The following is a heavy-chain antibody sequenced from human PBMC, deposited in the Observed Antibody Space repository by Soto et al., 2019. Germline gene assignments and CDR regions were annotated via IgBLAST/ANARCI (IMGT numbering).Heavy chain of an antibody. V-gene: IGHV1-3*04. CDR1: GFTFSHHS. CDR3: VRGKEAGVWFDP. CDR2: INSDTGYT. J-gene: IGHJ5*02. Sequence: ASVKVSCKASGFTFSHHSIHWVRQAPGQRLEWMGWINSDTGYTKYSQKLQARLTITWDSSAKTAYMELSSLQSEDTAVYYCVRGKEAGVWFDPWGQGPKVTVSS. D-gene: IGHD3-10*01.